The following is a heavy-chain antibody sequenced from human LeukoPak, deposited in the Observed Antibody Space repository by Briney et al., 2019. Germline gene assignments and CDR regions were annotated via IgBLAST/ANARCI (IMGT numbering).Heavy chain of an antibody. D-gene: IGHD1-1*01. CDR2: IYSGGST. CDR1: GFTVSSNY. Sequence: GGSLRLSCAASGFTVSSNYMSWVRQAPGKGLEWVSVIYSGGSTYYADSVKGRFTISRDNSKNTLYLQMNSLRTEDTALYYCAAERQRYFHYWGQGTLVTVSS. V-gene: IGHV3-53*05. J-gene: IGHJ4*02. CDR3: AAERQRYFHY.